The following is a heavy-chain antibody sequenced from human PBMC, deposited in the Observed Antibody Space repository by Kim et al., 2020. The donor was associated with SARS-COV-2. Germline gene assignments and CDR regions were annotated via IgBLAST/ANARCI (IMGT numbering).Heavy chain of an antibody. Sequence: YADSVKGRFTIARDNSKNTLYLQMNSLRAEDTAVYYCAKDLSSTRYYGLDVWGQGTTVTVSS. J-gene: IGHJ6*02. D-gene: IGHD2-2*01. V-gene: IGHV3-30*02. CDR3: AKDLSSTRYYGLDV.